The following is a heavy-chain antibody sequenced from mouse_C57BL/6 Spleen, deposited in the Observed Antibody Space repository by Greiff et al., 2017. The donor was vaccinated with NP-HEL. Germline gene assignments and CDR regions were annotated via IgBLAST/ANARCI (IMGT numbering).Heavy chain of an antibody. CDR2: INPNNGGT. Sequence: EVQLQQSGPELVKPGASVKISCKASGYTFTDYYMNWVKQSHGKSLEWIGDINPNNGGTSYNQKFKGKATLTVDKSSSTAYMELRSLTSEDSAVYYCARGNYDYDDVPFYYAMDYWGQGTSVTVSS. D-gene: IGHD2-4*01. V-gene: IGHV1-26*01. CDR1: GYTFTDYY. J-gene: IGHJ4*01. CDR3: ARGNYDYDDVPFYYAMDY.